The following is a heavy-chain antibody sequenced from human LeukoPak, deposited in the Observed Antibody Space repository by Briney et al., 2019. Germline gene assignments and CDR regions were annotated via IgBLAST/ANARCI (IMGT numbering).Heavy chain of an antibody. V-gene: IGHV4-34*01. D-gene: IGHD2-2*01. Sequence: PETLSLTCAVYGGSFSGYYWSWIRQPPGKGLEWIGEINHSGSTNYNPSLKSRVTISVDTSKNQFSLKLSSVTAADTAVYYCARGWGSTSCSDYWGQGTLVTVSS. J-gene: IGHJ4*02. CDR1: GGSFSGYY. CDR3: ARGWGSTSCSDY. CDR2: INHSGST.